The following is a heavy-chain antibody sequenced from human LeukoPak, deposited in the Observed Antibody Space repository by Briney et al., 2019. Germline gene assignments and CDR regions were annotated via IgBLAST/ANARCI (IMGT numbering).Heavy chain of an antibody. V-gene: IGHV3-23*01. CDR1: GFTFSRFA. Sequence: PGGSLRLSCAASGFTFSRFAMSWVRQAPGKGLEWVSGIKTSGGSTYYADSVKGRFTISRDNSKNTLYLQMNSLRAEDTAVYYCAKQGPPNDAFDIWGQGTMVTVSS. CDR2: IKTSGGST. CDR3: AKQGPPNDAFDI. J-gene: IGHJ3*02.